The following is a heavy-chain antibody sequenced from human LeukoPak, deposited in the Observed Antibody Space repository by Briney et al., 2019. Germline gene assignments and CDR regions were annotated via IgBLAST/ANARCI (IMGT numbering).Heavy chain of an antibody. V-gene: IGHV4-59*08. J-gene: IGHJ2*01. D-gene: IGHD3-16*01. CDR1: GGSTSSDY. CDR3: ARLKLGAYFDL. CDR2: VYNSGDT. Sequence: PSETLSLTCTVSGGSTSSDYWSWIRQSPGKGLEWVGYVYNSGDTGKNPSLKSRVTILLDTSKNQCSLKLTSVSTADTAVYYCARLKLGAYFDLWGRGTLVTVSS.